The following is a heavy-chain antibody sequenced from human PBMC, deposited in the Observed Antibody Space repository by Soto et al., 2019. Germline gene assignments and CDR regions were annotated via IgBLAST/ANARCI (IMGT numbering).Heavy chain of an antibody. D-gene: IGHD2-8*01. J-gene: IGHJ3*02. Sequence: EVQLLESGGALVKPGGSLRLSCAASGFTFSSYALAWVRQAPGTGLEWVLGISASGSGTYYADSVKGRFSISRDNSNNTLYLHMHGLTAEDAAVYYCATYRSWTNDVCDMWGQGTTVTVSS. CDR1: GFTFSSYA. V-gene: IGHV3-23*01. CDR2: ISASGSGT. CDR3: ATYRSWTNDVCDM.